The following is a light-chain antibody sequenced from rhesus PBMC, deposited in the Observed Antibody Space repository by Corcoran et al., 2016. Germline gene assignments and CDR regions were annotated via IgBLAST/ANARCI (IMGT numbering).Light chain of an antibody. Sequence: DIVMTQTPPSLPVTPGEPASISCRSSQSLLHTDGRTYLYWYLQKPAQPPRLLIYRVSNRFSGVPARFSGRGSGTDLTLKISRVKGKDVGVYYCMQAFQTPPTFGGGPKVELK. J-gene: IGKJ4*01. CDR3: MQAFQTPPT. CDR2: RVS. CDR1: QSLLHTDGRTY. V-gene: IGKV2-73*01.